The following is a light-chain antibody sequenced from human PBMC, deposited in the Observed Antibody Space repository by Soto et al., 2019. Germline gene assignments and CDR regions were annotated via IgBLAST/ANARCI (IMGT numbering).Light chain of an antibody. CDR1: QSVSSY. CDR3: HQHGSSPET. J-gene: IGKJ1*01. CDR2: GAS. V-gene: IGKV3-20*01. Sequence: EIVITQSPATLSVSPGERATLSCRASQSVSSYLAWYQQKPGQAPRLLIFGASSRATGIPDRFIGSGSGTEFILTISRLEPDDFAIYHCHQHGSSPETFGQGTKVDI.